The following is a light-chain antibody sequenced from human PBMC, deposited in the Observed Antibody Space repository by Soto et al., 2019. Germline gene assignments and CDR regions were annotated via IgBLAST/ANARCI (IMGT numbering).Light chain of an antibody. Sequence: QSALTQPASVSASPGQSITISCTGTSSDVGGYNYVSWHQQHPGKAPKLMIFDVSNRPSGVSNRFSGSKSGNTASLTISGLQAEDEADYYCSSYTSSSIVVFGGGTKLTVL. CDR3: SSYTSSSIVV. J-gene: IGLJ2*01. V-gene: IGLV2-14*03. CDR2: DVS. CDR1: SSDVGGYNY.